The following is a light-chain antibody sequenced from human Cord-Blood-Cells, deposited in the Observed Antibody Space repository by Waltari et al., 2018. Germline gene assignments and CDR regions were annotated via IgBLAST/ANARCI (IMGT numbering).Light chain of an antibody. J-gene: IGLJ3*02. Sequence: QSALTQPASVSGSPGQSITISCTGTSSDVGSYTLVSWYQQHPGIAPKLMIYECSKRPSGVSKRFSGSKSGNTASLTISGLQGEDEADYYCCSYAGSSTWVFGGGTKLTVL. CDR1: SSDVGSYTL. CDR3: CSYAGSSTWV. CDR2: ECS. V-gene: IGLV2-23*01.